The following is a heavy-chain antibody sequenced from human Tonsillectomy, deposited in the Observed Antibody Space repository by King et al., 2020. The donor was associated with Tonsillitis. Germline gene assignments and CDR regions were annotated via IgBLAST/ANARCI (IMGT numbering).Heavy chain of an antibody. D-gene: IGHD3-22*01. CDR1: GGSFSGYY. CDR2: INHSGST. Sequence: VQLQQWGAGLMKPSETLSLTCAVYGGSFSGYYWTWIRQLPGQGLEWIGEINHSGSTKYNPSLKSRVSISVDSSKNQFFLELSSVTAADTAVFYCARGLTNNYDSNGYYMGGFYYMDVWGKGTTVTVSS. CDR3: ARGLTNNYDSNGYYMGGFYYMDV. J-gene: IGHJ6*03. V-gene: IGHV4-34*01.